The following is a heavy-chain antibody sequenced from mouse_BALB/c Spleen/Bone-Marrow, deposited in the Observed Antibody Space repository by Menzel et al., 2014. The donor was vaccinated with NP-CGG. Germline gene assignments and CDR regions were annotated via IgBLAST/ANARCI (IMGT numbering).Heavy chain of an antibody. J-gene: IGHJ4*01. Sequence: VHVKQSGPELVKPGASVKVSCKASGYTFTSFVMHWVKQKPGQGLEWIGYINPDNDGTKYNERFKGKATLTSDKSSTTAYMELSSLTSEDSAVYDCARTMIYFYAMDYWGQGTSVTVSS. V-gene: IGHV1-14*01. CDR3: ARTMIYFYAMDY. D-gene: IGHD2-4*01. CDR2: INPDNDGT. CDR1: GYTFTSFV.